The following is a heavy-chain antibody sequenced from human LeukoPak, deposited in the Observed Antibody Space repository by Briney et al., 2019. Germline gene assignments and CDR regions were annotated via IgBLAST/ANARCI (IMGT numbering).Heavy chain of an antibody. Sequence: PSETLSLTCTVSGGSISSYYWSWIRQPPGKGLEWIGYIYYSGSTNYNPSLKSRVTISVDTSKNQFSLKLNSVTAADTALYYCARERSDYYMDVWGKGTTVTISS. V-gene: IGHV4-59*12. CDR1: GGSISSYY. CDR2: IYYSGST. CDR3: ARERSDYYMDV. J-gene: IGHJ6*03.